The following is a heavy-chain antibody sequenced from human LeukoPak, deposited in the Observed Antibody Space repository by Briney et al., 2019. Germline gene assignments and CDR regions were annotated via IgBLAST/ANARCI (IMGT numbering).Heavy chain of an antibody. D-gene: IGHD6-19*01. CDR3: ARVSAPGTSGWYFGY. CDR2: MKHDGIEK. J-gene: IGHJ4*02. V-gene: IGHV3-7*02. Sequence: GGSLRLSCVASGFSFGSYWMAWVRQAPGKGLEWVANMKHDGIEKYHVDSVKGRFTISRDNAKNLLYLQMNSLRDEDTAMYYCARVSAPGTSGWYFGYWGQGTLVTVSS. CDR1: GFSFGSYW.